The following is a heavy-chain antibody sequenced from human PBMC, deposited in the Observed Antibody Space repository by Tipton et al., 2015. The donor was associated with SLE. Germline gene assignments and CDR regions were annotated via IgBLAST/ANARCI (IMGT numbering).Heavy chain of an antibody. CDR3: ARLHGYSYGLNWFDP. CDR2: IYYTGTTT. D-gene: IGHD5-18*01. CDR1: GGSVSSSSKY. J-gene: IGHJ5*02. V-gene: IGHV4-39*07. Sequence: LSCTVSGGSVSSSSKYWAWIRQPPGKGLEWIGSIYYTGTTTYYNSFLKSRVTMSVGTSKNQFSLRLTSVIAADTAVYYCARLHGYSYGLNWFDPWGQGTLISVSS.